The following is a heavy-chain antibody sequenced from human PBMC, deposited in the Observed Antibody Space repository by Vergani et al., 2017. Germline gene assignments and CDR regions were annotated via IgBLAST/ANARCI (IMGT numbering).Heavy chain of an antibody. V-gene: IGHV3-9*01. CDR1: GFTFQAFA. CDR3: VKDNDYDADGPFDQ. D-gene: IGHD3-16*01. CDR2: IDRNYGVK. Sequence: VEAGGGLVQPGGSLRLSCTASGFTFQAFAFHWVRQVSGRGLEWVSGIDRNYGVKNGNSFEGRFSISRDNAKKAVLLQMNNLRQEDTALYFCVKDNDYDADGPFDQWGRGTLVTVTS. J-gene: IGHJ2*01.